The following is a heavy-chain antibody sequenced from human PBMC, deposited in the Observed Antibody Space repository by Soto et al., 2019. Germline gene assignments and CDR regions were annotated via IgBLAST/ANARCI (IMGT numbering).Heavy chain of an antibody. CDR1: GFTFSSYA. Sequence: EVQLLESGGGLVQPGGSLRLSCAASGFTFSSYAMSWVRQAPGKGLEWVSAISGSGGSTYYADSVKGRFTISRDNSKNTLYLQMNILRAEDTAVYYCAKTQGVVVPAALNWFDPWGQGTLVTVSS. CDR3: AKTQGVVVPAALNWFDP. J-gene: IGHJ5*02. V-gene: IGHV3-23*01. D-gene: IGHD2-2*01. CDR2: ISGSGGST.